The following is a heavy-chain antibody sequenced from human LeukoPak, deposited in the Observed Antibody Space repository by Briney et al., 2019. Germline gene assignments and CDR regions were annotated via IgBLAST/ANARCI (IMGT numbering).Heavy chain of an antibody. D-gene: IGHD3-16*01. CDR1: GHTFTAYF. V-gene: IGHV1-2*02. CDR2: INPNSGDT. Sequence: ASVKVSCKAFGHTFTAYFIHWVRQAPGQGLEWMGWINPNSGDTNYAQKFQGRVTMTRDTSISTAYMELSRLRSDDTAVYYCARVRYRLAETYIDYWGQGTLVTVSS. J-gene: IGHJ4*02. CDR3: ARVRYRLAETYIDY.